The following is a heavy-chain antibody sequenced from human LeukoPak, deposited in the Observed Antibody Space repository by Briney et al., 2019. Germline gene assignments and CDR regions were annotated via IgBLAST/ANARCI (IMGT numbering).Heavy chain of an antibody. J-gene: IGHJ4*02. CDR3: ARDWYTIYYFDY. CDR1: GFSFSSYW. V-gene: IGHV3-74*01. CDR2: INSDGSST. Sequence: GGSLRLSCAASGFSFSSYWMHWVRQAPGKGLVWVSRINSDGSSTSYADSVKGRFTISRDNAKNTLYLQMNSLRAEDTAVYYCARDWYTIYYFDYWGQGTLVTVSS. D-gene: IGHD1-14*01.